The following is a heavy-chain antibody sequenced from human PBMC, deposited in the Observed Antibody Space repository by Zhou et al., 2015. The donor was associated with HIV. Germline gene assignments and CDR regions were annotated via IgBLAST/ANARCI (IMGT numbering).Heavy chain of an antibody. Sequence: LVQSGTEVRKPGSSVKVSCKASGGTFSSYAISWVRQAPGQGLEWMGGIIPIFGTANYAQKFQGRVTITADESTSTAYMELSSLRSEDTAVYYCARNRSPIVVVPAAIPTYYYYGMDVWGQGTTVTVSS. J-gene: IGHJ6*02. V-gene: IGHV1-69*01. CDR2: IIPIFGTA. CDR1: GGTFSSYA. CDR3: ARNRSPIVVVPAAIPTYYYYGMDV. D-gene: IGHD2-2*02.